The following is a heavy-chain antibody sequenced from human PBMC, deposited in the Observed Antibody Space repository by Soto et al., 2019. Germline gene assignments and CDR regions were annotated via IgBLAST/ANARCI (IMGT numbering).Heavy chain of an antibody. Sequence: QVQLVESGGGVVQPGRSLRLSCAASGFTFSSYAMHWVRQAPGKGLEWVAVISYDGSNKYYADSVKGRFTISRDNSKNTLYLQVNSLRAEDTAVYYCARVISSSWVHDAFDIWGQGTMVTVSS. V-gene: IGHV3-30-3*01. CDR1: GFTFSSYA. CDR2: ISYDGSNK. J-gene: IGHJ3*02. CDR3: ARVISSSWVHDAFDI. D-gene: IGHD6-13*01.